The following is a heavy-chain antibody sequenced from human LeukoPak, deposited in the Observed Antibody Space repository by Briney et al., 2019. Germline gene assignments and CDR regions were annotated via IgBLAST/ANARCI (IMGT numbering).Heavy chain of an antibody. V-gene: IGHV1-8*01. J-gene: IGHJ6*03. Sequence: ASVKVSCKASGYTFTSYDINWVRQATGQGLEWMGWMNPNSGNTGHAQKFQGRVTMTRNTSISTAYMELSSLRSEDTAVYYCARGNYWTYYYYYMDVWGKGTTVTVSS. D-gene: IGHD1-1*01. CDR1: GYTFTSYD. CDR2: MNPNSGNT. CDR3: ARGNYWTYYYYYMDV.